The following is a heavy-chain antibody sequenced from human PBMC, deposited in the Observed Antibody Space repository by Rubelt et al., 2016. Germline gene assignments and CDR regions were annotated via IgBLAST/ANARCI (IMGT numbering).Heavy chain of an antibody. CDR2: YSGST. J-gene: IGHJ5*02. Sequence: YSGSTNYNPSLKSRVTISVDTSVNQLSLKLSSVTAADTAVYYCARDLLGCSSTSCYGDWFDPWGQGTLVTVSS. D-gene: IGHD2-2*01. CDR3: ARDLLGCSSTSCYGDWFDP. V-gene: IGHV4-59*12.